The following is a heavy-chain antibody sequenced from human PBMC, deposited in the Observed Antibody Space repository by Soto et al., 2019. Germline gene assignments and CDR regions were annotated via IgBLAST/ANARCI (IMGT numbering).Heavy chain of an antibody. J-gene: IGHJ6*04. CDR3: ASRGFQYQQPYYYYGMDV. V-gene: IGHV1-69*12. Sequence: QVQLVQSGAEVKKPGSSVKVSCKASGGTFSSYAISWVRQAPGQGLEWMGGIIPIFGTANYAQKFQGRVSITADESTSTSYMELSSLRSEDTAVYYCASRGFQYQQPYYYYGMDVWGEGTTVTVSS. CDR1: GGTFSSYA. CDR2: IIPIFGTA. D-gene: IGHD2-2*01.